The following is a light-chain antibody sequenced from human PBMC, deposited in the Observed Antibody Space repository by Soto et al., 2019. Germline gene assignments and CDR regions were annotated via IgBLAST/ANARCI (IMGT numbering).Light chain of an antibody. CDR3: QQYNNWPPFT. Sequence: EIVMTQSPATLSVSPGERATLSCRASQSVSSNLAWYQQKPGRAPRVLIYGASTRATGIPIRFSGSGSGTEFTLTISSLQSEDFAVYYCQQYNNWPPFTFGPGTKVDLK. CDR2: GAS. J-gene: IGKJ3*01. V-gene: IGKV3-15*01. CDR1: QSVSSN.